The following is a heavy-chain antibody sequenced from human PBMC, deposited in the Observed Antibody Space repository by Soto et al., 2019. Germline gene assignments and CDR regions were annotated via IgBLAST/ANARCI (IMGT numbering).Heavy chain of an antibody. CDR3: ARHRNFFDY. J-gene: IGHJ4*02. Sequence: SVKVSCKASGGTFSNDIITWVRQAPGQGLEWMGRIIPLLDTTNYAQKLQGRVTMTADKSTSTAYMELRSLRSDDTAVYYCARHRNFFDYWGQGTLVTVSS. V-gene: IGHV1-69*08. CDR2: IIPLLDTT. CDR1: GGTFSNDI.